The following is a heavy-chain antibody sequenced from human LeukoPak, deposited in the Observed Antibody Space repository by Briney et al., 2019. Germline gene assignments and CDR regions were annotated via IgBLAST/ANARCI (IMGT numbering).Heavy chain of an antibody. D-gene: IGHD4-4*01. Sequence: PGGSLRLSCAASGFTFSDYYMSWIRQAPGKGLEWVSYISSSGSTIYYADSVKGRFTIPRDNAKNSLYLQMNSLRAEDTAVYYCARGKTTVTTYFDYWGQGTLVTVSS. CDR3: ARGKTTVTTYFDY. V-gene: IGHV3-11*01. J-gene: IGHJ4*02. CDR1: GFTFSDYY. CDR2: ISSSGSTI.